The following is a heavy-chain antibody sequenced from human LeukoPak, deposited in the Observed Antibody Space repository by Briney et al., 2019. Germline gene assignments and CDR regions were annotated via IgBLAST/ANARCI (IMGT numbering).Heavy chain of an antibody. CDR1: GFTFSSYA. Sequence: GGSLRLSCAASGFTFSSYAISWVRQAPGKGLEWVSAISGSGGSTYYADSVKGRFTISRDNSKNTLYLQMNSLRAEDTAVYYCAKEAWRIPSDYDPYYFDYWGQGTLVTVSS. J-gene: IGHJ4*02. V-gene: IGHV3-23*01. CDR2: ISGSGGST. CDR3: AKEAWRIPSDYDPYYFDY. D-gene: IGHD5-12*01.